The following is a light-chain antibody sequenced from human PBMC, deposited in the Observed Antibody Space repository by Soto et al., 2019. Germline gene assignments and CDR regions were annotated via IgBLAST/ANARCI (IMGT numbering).Light chain of an antibody. CDR2: EVS. CDR3: RSYTTTTRL. CDR1: SSDIGSNNY. V-gene: IGLV2-14*01. J-gene: IGLJ3*02. Sequence: QSALTQPASVSGSPGQSITISCTGTSSDIGSNNYFSWFQQRPGKAPTIIIFEVSNRPSGVSSHFSGCKSGNTASLTISGLLPEDDAAYYCRSYTTTTRLFGGGTKLTVL.